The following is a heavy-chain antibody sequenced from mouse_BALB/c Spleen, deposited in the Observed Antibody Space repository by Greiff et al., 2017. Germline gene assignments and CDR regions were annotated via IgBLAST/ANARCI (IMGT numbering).Heavy chain of an antibody. CDR3: ERHRGNYHFDY. D-gene: IGHD2-1*01. J-gene: IGHJ2*01. V-gene: IGHV5-6*01. CDR2: ISSGGSYT. Sequence: VQLKESGGDLVKPGGSLKLSCAASGFTFSSYGMSWVRQTPDKRLEWVATISSGGSYTYYPDSVKGRFTSSKDNAKNTQYLQMSSLKSEDTAMYDCERHRGNYHFDYWGQGTTLTVSS. CDR1: GFTFSSYG.